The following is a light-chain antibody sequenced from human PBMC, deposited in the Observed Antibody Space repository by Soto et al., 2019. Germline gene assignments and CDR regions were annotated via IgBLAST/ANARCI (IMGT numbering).Light chain of an antibody. V-gene: IGKV3-11*01. CDR1: QSVDSY. CDR2: DAS. CDR3: QHRSNWPPT. Sequence: EIVLTQSPATPALSPGERATLSCRASQSVDSYLAWYQQKVGQAPRLLIYDASNRATRSPARFSGSGSGTDFTLTISRLEPEDFAVYYCQHRSNWPPTFGQGTRWIS. J-gene: IGKJ1*01.